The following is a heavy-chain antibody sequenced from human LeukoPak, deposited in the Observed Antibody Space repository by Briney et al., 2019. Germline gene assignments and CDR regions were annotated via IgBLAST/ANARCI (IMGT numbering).Heavy chain of an antibody. Sequence: QPGGSLRLSCAASGFTFSSYAMSWVRHAPGKALEWVSAISGGGGSTFYAASVTGRFTISRDNSKKGLYLQMNSLRVEDTAVYYCARGDGYNDAEYLQHWGQGTLVTV. J-gene: IGHJ1*01. D-gene: IGHD5-24*01. CDR1: GFTFSSYA. CDR2: ISGGGGST. CDR3: ARGDGYNDAEYLQH. V-gene: IGHV3-23*01.